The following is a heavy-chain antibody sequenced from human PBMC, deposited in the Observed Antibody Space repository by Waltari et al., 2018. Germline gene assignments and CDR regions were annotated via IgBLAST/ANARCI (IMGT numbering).Heavy chain of an antibody. CDR3: AREGDVWDSGTYSTGNFDH. D-gene: IGHD3-10*01. CDR1: GGSFSGYY. J-gene: IGHJ4*02. Sequence: QVQLQQWGAGLLKPSETLPLTCAVSGGSFSGYYWSWIRQSPGKGLEWIGEINHSGSTNYHPSLKSRVTRSVDTSKNQFSLKVSSVTAADTAVYYCAREGDVWDSGTYSTGNFDHWGQGTLVTVSS. V-gene: IGHV4-34*01. CDR2: INHSGST.